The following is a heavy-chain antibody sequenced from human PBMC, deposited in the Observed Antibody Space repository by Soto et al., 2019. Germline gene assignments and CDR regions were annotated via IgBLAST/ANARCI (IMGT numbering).Heavy chain of an antibody. V-gene: IGHV1-18*01. Sequence: GASVKVSCKASGYTFTSYGISWVRQAPGQGLEWMGWISAYNGNTNYAQKLQGRVTMTTDTSTSTAYMELRSLRSDDTAMYYCARDVGVIAAPTYNWFAPWGQGTLVTVSS. CDR1: GYTFTSYG. CDR2: ISAYNGNT. D-gene: IGHD6-6*01. J-gene: IGHJ5*02. CDR3: ARDVGVIAAPTYNWFAP.